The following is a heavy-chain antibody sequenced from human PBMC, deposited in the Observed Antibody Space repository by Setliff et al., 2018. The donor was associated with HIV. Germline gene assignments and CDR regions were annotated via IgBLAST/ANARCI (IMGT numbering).Heavy chain of an antibody. D-gene: IGHD3-10*01. CDR3: ARVRHYSGSGVFQGMDV. CDR1: GFIVSENY. V-gene: IGHV3-53*01. J-gene: IGHJ6*02. CDR2: SWNSNII. Sequence: GGSLRLSCAASGFIVSENYMSWLRQAPGKGLEWVSGISWNSNIIAYVDSVKGRFTISRDNYNTLHLQMNSLRAEDTAVYYCARVRHYSGSGVFQGMDVWGQGTTVTVSS.